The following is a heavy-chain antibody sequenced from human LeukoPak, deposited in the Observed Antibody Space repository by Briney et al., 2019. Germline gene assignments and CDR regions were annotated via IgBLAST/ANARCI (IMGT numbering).Heavy chain of an antibody. Sequence: PSETLSLTCAVSGVSFNNYYWSWVRQTPGKGLEWIGEINHSGYTNDSPSLKSRVTLSIDTSRKQFSLNLRSVTVADTGIYYCTRMTTGHDYWGQGTLVTVAS. CDR1: GVSFNNYY. CDR3: TRMTTGHDY. J-gene: IGHJ4*02. V-gene: IGHV4-34*01. D-gene: IGHD4-17*01. CDR2: INHSGYT.